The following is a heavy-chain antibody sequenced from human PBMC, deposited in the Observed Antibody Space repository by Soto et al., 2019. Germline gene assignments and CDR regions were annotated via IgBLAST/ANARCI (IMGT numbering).Heavy chain of an antibody. Sequence: EVQLVESGGGLVKPGGSLRLSCAASGFTFSSYTMNWVRQAPGKGLEWVSSISSSSNYIYYADSVKGRFTISRDNAKNSLHLKMNGLRADDTAVYYCARGYGSFDYWGQGTLVTVSS. CDR3: ARGYGSFDY. V-gene: IGHV3-21*01. CDR2: ISSSSNYI. CDR1: GFTFSSYT. D-gene: IGHD2-15*01. J-gene: IGHJ4*02.